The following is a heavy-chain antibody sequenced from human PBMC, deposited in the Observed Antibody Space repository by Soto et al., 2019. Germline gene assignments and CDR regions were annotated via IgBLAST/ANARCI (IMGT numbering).Heavy chain of an antibody. CDR3: ARVRREYDNSGPVDY. V-gene: IGHV4-30-2*01. CDR1: GGSISSGDYS. D-gene: IGHD3-22*01. CDR2: IYYGGST. J-gene: IGHJ4*02. Sequence: SETLCLTCAVSGGSISSGDYSWNWIRQPPGKGLEWIGYIYYGGSTYYNPSLQSRVTMSVDRSRNQFSLKLNSVTAADTAVYYCARVRREYDNSGPVDYWGQGTVVTVSS.